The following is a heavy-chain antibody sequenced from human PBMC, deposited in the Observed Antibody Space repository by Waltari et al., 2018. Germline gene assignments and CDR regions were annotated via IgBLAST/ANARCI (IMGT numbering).Heavy chain of an antibody. CDR1: GYSISSGYY. V-gene: IGHV4-38-2*01. CDR2: IYHSGST. D-gene: IGHD1-26*01. CDR3: ARLGDYYYGMDV. J-gene: IGHJ6*02. Sequence: QVQLQESGPGLVKPSETLSLTCAVSGYSISSGYYWGWIRQPPGKGLEWIGSIYHSGSTYYNPTLKSRVTISVDTSKNQFSLKLSSVTAADTAVYYCARLGDYYYGMDVWGQGTTVTVSS.